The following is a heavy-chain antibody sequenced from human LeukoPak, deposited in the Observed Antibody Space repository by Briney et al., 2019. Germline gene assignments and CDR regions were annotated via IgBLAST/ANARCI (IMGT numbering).Heavy chain of an antibody. V-gene: IGHV1-2*02. CDR3: AREGGNLGLTYYFDF. Sequence: ASVKVSCKASGYTFTGYYMYWVRQAPGQGLEWMGWINPNSGGTNYAQKFQGRVTMTRDTSISTAYMELSRLRSEDTAVYYCAREGGNLGLTYYFDFWGQGTLVTVSS. CDR2: INPNSGGT. D-gene: IGHD4-23*01. J-gene: IGHJ4*02. CDR1: GYTFTGYY.